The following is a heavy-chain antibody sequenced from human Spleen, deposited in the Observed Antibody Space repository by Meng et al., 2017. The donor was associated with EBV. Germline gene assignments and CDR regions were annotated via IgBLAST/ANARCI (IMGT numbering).Heavy chain of an antibody. CDR1: GFRFSRYW. D-gene: IGHD1-14*01. CDR3: APNLFDY. V-gene: IGHV3-74*01. J-gene: IGHJ4*02. CDR2: INSDGTET. Sequence: GQLVESGGTLVQPGGSLRLSCAVSGFRFSRYWMHWVRQAPGKGLVWVSRINSDGTETTYADPVEGRFTISRDNAKNTLYLQMDSLRAEDTAVYYCAPNLFDYWGQGTLVTVSS.